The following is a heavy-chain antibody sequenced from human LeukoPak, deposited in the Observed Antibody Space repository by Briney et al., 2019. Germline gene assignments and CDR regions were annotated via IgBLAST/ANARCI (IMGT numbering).Heavy chain of an antibody. J-gene: IGHJ4*02. CDR1: GFTFDDCA. CDR3: AKGKLRLGELSPFGY. D-gene: IGHD3-16*02. CDR2: ISWNSGSI. V-gene: IGHV3-9*01. Sequence: PGRSLRLSCAASGFTFDDCAMHWVRQAPGKGLEWVSGISWNSGSIGYADSVKGRFTISRDNAKNSLYLQMNSLRAEDTALYYCAKGKLRLGELSPFGYWGQGTLVTVSS.